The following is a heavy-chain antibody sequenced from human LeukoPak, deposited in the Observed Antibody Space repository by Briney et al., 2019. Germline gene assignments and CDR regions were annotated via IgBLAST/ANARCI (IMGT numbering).Heavy chain of an antibody. CDR3: ATNGGQ. CDR1: EFTFITSG. Sequence: PGGSLRLSCAASEFTFITSGMNWVRQAPGKGLEWVSYITSGSSTIYYADSVKGRFTISRDNAKNSLYLQMNSLRADDTAVYYCATNGGQWGQGTLVTVSS. J-gene: IGHJ1*01. V-gene: IGHV3-48*01. CDR2: ITSGSSTI. D-gene: IGHD4-23*01.